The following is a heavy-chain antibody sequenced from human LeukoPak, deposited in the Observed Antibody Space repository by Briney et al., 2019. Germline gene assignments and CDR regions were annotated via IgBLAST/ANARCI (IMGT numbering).Heavy chain of an antibody. D-gene: IGHD3-10*01. CDR1: GFTFSSYS. J-gene: IGHJ4*02. CDR3: ARAIDYNGPGTLDY. V-gene: IGHV3-21*01. Sequence: GGSLRLSCAASGFTFSSYSMNWVRQAPGKGLEWVSSISSSSSYIYYAASVKGRFTISRDNAKNSLYLQMNSLRAEDTAVYYCARAIDYNGPGTLDYWGQGTLVTVSS. CDR2: ISSSSSYI.